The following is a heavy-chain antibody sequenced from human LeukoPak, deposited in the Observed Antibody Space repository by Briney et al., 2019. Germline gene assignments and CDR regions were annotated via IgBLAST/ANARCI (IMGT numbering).Heavy chain of an antibody. Sequence: GGSLRLSCAASGFTFSSYWMHWVRQAPGKGLVWVSRINSDGSSTSYADSVKGRFTISRDNAKNTLYLQMNSLRAEDTAVYYCARVGGGYADPYNWFDPWGQGTLVTVSS. J-gene: IGHJ5*02. D-gene: IGHD5-12*01. CDR3: ARVGGGYADPYNWFDP. CDR1: GFTFSSYW. V-gene: IGHV3-74*01. CDR2: INSDGSST.